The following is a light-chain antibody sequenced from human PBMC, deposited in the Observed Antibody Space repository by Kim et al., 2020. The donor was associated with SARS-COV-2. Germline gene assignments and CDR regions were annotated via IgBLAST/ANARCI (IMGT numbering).Light chain of an antibody. V-gene: IGLV1-44*01. CDR1: ISNIGTNT. CDR2: SNN. CDR3: AAWDDSRTVL. Sequence: ELTQPPSASGTPGQRVTISCSGSISNIGTNTVNWYQQLPGTAPKLLIYSNNQRPSGVPDRFSGSKSGTSASLAISGLQTDDEADYYCAAWDDSRTVLFGGGTQLTVL. J-gene: IGLJ2*01.